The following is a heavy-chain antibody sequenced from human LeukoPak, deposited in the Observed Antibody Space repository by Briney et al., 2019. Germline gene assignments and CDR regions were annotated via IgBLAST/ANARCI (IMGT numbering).Heavy chain of an antibody. J-gene: IGHJ4*02. D-gene: IGHD3-3*01. Sequence: GGSLRLSCAASGFTFPVTGMHWVRQAPGKGLEWVAFVRDDGSNTYYADSVKGRFTISRDNSKNTLYLQVNSLKPEDTAVYYCARSSQRFLDRAGYFDYWGQGTLVTVSS. CDR3: ARSSQRFLDRAGYFDY. CDR2: VRDDGSNT. CDR1: GFTFPVTG. V-gene: IGHV3-30*02.